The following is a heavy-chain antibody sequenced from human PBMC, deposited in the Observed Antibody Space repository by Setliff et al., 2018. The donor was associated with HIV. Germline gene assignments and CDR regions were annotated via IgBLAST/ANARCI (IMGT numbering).Heavy chain of an antibody. CDR2: IRYDDTYK. Sequence: QAGGSLRLSCATSGFTFSYYGMHWVRQAPGKGLEWVAFIRYDDTYKYYADSVKGRFTISRDNSKNTLYLQMNSLRAEDTAVYYCTKNLYRSPWSPLDHWGQGTLVTVSS. V-gene: IGHV3-30*02. CDR3: TKNLYRSPWSPLDH. D-gene: IGHD6-19*01. J-gene: IGHJ4*02. CDR1: GFTFSYYG.